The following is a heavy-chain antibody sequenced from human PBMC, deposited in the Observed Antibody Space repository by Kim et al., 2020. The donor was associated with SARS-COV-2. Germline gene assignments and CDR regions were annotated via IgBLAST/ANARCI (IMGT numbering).Heavy chain of an antibody. Sequence: KFQGRVTITADESTSTAYMELSSLRSEDTAVYYCARSIVGANYYYYGMDVWGQGTTVTVSS. D-gene: IGHD1-26*01. CDR3: ARSIVGANYYYYGMDV. J-gene: IGHJ6*02. V-gene: IGHV1-69*01.